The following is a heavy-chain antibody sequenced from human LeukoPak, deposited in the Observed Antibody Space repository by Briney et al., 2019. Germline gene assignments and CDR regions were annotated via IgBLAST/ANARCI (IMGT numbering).Heavy chain of an antibody. CDR1: GFTFDDYG. V-gene: IGHV3-20*04. J-gene: IGHJ4*02. Sequence: GGSLRLSCAASGFTFDDYGMSWVRQAPGKGLEWVSGINWNGGSTGYADSVKGRFTISRDNAKNSLYLQMNSLRAEDTALYYCARSPVWDTIYYFDYWGQGTLVTVSS. D-gene: IGHD3-9*01. CDR3: ARSPVWDTIYYFDY. CDR2: INWNGGST.